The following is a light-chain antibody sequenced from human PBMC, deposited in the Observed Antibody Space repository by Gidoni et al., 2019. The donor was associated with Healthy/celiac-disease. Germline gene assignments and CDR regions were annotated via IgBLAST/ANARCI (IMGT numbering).Light chain of an antibody. CDR2: DDS. J-gene: IGLJ2*01. CDR1: NIRSKS. CDR3: QVWDSSSDHPEVV. Sequence: SYVLTQPPSVSVAPGQTARITCGGNNIRSKSVHWYQQKPGQSTVLVVYDDSHRPSGSPERFSGSNSGNTATLTISSVEAGDEADYYCQVWDSSSDHPEVVFGGGTKLTVL. V-gene: IGLV3-21*02.